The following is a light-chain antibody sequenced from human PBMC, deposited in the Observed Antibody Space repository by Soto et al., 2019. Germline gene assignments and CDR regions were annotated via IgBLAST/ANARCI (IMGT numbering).Light chain of an antibody. J-gene: IGKJ4*01. CDR3: QQYNSYPLT. CDR2: AVF. V-gene: IGKV1-17*01. CDR1: QGIRNN. Sequence: DIQMTQSPSSLSASVGDRVTITCRASQGIRNNLGWYQQKPGQAPKRLIYAVFSLETGVTSRFSGSRSGTAITLTISSLQPEDFATYYCQQYNSYPLTFGGGTKLEIK.